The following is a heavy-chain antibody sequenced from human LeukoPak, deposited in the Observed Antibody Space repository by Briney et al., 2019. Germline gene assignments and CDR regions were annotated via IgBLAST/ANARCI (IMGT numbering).Heavy chain of an antibody. V-gene: IGHV4-34*01. CDR1: NVSDSYY. J-gene: IGHJ4*02. CDR3: GVYGGDWRFDF. CDR2: ITNQGSG. D-gene: IGHD2-21*02. Sequence: PSETPSLTCAVYNVSDSYYRTIVRHPPRREREGVGEITNQGSGNYNQSLKGRATITINVSQRQSSLSLRSVTAADTATYYCGVYGGDWRFDFWGQGTLITVSS.